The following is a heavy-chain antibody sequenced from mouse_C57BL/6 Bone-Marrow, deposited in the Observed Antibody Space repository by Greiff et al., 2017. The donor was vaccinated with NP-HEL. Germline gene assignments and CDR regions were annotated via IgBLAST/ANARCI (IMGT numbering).Heavy chain of an antibody. V-gene: IGHV14-4*01. CDR3: TTPVLLRYNWYFDV. Sequence: VQLQQSGAELVRPGASVKLSCTASGFNIKDDYMHWVKQRPEQGLEWIGWIDPENGDTEYASKFQGKATITADTSSNTAYLQLRSLTSEDTAVYYCTTPVLLRYNWYFDVWGTGTTVTVSS. J-gene: IGHJ1*03. CDR1: GFNIKDDY. D-gene: IGHD1-1*01. CDR2: IDPENGDT.